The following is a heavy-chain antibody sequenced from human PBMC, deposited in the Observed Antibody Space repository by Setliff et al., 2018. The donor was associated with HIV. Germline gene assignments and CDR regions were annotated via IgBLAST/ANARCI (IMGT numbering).Heavy chain of an antibody. Sequence: GASVKVSCKASGGTFSSYAISWVRQAPGQGLEWMGGIIPIFGTANYAQKFQGRVTITADESTSTAYMELSSLRSEDTAVYYCAREGSGWYLTSYYYYGMDVWGQGTTVTVSS. V-gene: IGHV1-69*13. CDR1: GGTFSSYA. J-gene: IGHJ6*02. CDR3: AREGSGWYLTSYYYYGMDV. CDR2: IIPIFGTA. D-gene: IGHD6-19*01.